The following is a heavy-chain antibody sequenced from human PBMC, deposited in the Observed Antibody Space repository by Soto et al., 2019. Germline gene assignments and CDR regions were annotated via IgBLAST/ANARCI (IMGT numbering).Heavy chain of an antibody. D-gene: IGHD5-18*01. J-gene: IGHJ5*02. Sequence: QLQLQESGPGLVKPSETLSLTCTVSGGSISSSSYYWGWIRQPPGKGLEWIGSIYYSGSTYYNPYLKSRVTISVDTSKNQFSLKLSSVTAADTAVYYCARLGSYGRFPRPKNNWCDPWGQGTLVTVSS. V-gene: IGHV4-39*01. CDR3: ARLGSYGRFPRPKNNWCDP. CDR2: IYYSGST. CDR1: GGSISSSSYY.